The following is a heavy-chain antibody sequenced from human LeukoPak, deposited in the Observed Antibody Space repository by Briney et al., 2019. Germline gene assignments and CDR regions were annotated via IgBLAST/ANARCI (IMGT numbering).Heavy chain of an antibody. CDR1: GGSFSGYY. CDR2: INHSGST. CDR3: ARGVRYYYGSGSSINDY. V-gene: IGHV4-34*01. Sequence: PSETLSLTCAVYGGSFSGYYCSWIRQPPGKGLEWIGEINHSGSTNYNPSLKSRVTISVDTSKNQFSLKLSSVTAADTAVYYCARGVRYYYGSGSSINDYWGQGTLVTVSS. D-gene: IGHD3-10*01. J-gene: IGHJ4*02.